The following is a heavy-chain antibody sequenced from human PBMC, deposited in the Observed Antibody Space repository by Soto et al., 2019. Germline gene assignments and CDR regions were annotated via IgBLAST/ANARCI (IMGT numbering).Heavy chain of an antibody. J-gene: IGHJ4*02. CDR2: ISGSGGST. CDR1: GLTFSSYA. Sequence: GGSLRLSCAASGLTFSSYAMSWVRQAPGKGLEWVSAISGSGGSTYYADSVKGRFTISRDNSKNTLYLQMNSLRAEDTAVYYCAKRSSGWYFYFDYWGQGTLVTVSS. CDR3: AKRSSGWYFYFDY. V-gene: IGHV3-23*01. D-gene: IGHD6-19*01.